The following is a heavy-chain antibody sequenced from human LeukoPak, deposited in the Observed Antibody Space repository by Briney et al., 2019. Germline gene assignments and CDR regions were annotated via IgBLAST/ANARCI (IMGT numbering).Heavy chain of an antibody. Sequence: GGSLRLSCAASGFTFSGSEMNWVRQAPGKGLDWVSYISSSGKTIYYADSVKGRFTISRDNAKNSLYLQMNSLRAEDTAVYYCARVTYHCTDPWGQGTLVTVSS. V-gene: IGHV3-48*03. D-gene: IGHD2-21*01. CDR2: ISSSGKTI. CDR3: ARVTYHCTDP. J-gene: IGHJ5*02. CDR1: GFTFSGSE.